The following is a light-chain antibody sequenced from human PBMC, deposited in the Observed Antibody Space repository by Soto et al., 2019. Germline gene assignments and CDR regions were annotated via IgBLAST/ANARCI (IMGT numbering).Light chain of an antibody. CDR2: GAS. CDR1: QSVTGKY. J-gene: IGKJ1*01. Sequence: EIVLTQSPATLSLSPGERATLSCRASQSVTGKYLAWYRQKPGQTPRLLIFGASRRATGIPDRFSGSGSGTDFTLNISRLEPEDFAVYYCQHYLDSPWAFGQGTKVEIK. V-gene: IGKV3-20*01. CDR3: QHYLDSPWA.